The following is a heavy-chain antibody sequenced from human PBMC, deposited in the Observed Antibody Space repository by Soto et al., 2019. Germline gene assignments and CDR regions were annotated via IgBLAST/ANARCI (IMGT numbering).Heavy chain of an antibody. CDR1: AYTLLRYG. Sequence: ASLQVSCQAYAYTLLRYGITCVRQAPGQGLEWMGWISAYNGNTYYAQKLQGRVTMTTDTSTSTAYMELRSLRSDDTAVYYCARDAYDSGPFDYWGQGTLVKVSS. CDR2: ISAYNGNT. V-gene: IGHV1-18*01. D-gene: IGHD3-22*01. CDR3: ARDAYDSGPFDY. J-gene: IGHJ4*02.